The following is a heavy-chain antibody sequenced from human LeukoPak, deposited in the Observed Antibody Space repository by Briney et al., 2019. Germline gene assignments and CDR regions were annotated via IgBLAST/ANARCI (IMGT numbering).Heavy chain of an antibody. Sequence: SVKVSCKASGGTFSSYAISWVRQAPGQGLEWMGRIIPILGIANYAQKFRGRVTITADKSTSTAYMELRSLRSDDTAVYYCARDGYYDFWSGYSDAFDIWGQGTMVTVSS. V-gene: IGHV1-69*04. CDR1: GGTFSSYA. J-gene: IGHJ3*02. CDR2: IIPILGIA. CDR3: ARDGYYDFWSGYSDAFDI. D-gene: IGHD3-3*01.